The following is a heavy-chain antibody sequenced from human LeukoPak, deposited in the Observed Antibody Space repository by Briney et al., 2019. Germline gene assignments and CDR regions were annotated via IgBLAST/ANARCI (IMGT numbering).Heavy chain of an antibody. Sequence: ASVKVSCKASGYTFTSFGISWVRQAPGQGLEWVGWISAYDGNTNYAQRFQDRVTMTTDTSTTTAYMELRSLRSDDTAVHYCARDKVIASAGTPNWFDPWGQGTLVTVSS. CDR2: ISAYDGNT. CDR3: ARDKVIASAGTPNWFDP. CDR1: GYTFTSFG. V-gene: IGHV1-18*01. D-gene: IGHD6-13*01. J-gene: IGHJ5*02.